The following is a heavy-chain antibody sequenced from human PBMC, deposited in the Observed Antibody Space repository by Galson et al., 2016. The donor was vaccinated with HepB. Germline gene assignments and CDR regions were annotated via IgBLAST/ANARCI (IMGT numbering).Heavy chain of an antibody. CDR3: ARDAAYYYHAGKINWFDP. J-gene: IGHJ5*02. CDR2: IIPIFGPV. Sequence: SVKVSCKASGGTFSSNAISWVRQAPGQGLEWMGGIIPIFGPVNYAQKFQGRVTITADESTSTAYMELSGLRSEDTAVYYCARDAAYYYHAGKINWFDPWGQGTLVTVSS. V-gene: IGHV1-69*13. CDR1: GGTFSSNA. D-gene: IGHD3-10*01.